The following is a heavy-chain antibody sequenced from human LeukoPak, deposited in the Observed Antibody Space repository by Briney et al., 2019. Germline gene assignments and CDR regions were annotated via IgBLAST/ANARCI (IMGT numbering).Heavy chain of an antibody. CDR2: IIPIFGTA. J-gene: IGHJ2*01. D-gene: IGHD2-2*01. CDR3: ATRSRWPGGCSSTSCYPWYFDL. V-gene: IGHV1-69*06. CDR1: GGTFSSYA. Sequence: ASVKVSCKASGGTFSSYAISWVRQAPGQGLEWMGGIIPIFGTAIYAQKFQGRVTMTEDTSTDTAYMELSSLRSEDTAVYYCATRSRWPGGCSSTSCYPWYFDLWGRGTLVTVSS.